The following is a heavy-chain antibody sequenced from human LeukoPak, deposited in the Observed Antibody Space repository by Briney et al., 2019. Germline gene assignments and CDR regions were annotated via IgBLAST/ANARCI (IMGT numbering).Heavy chain of an antibody. D-gene: IGHD2-2*02. Sequence: SETLSLTCAVSGYSISSGYYWAWIRQPPGKGLEWIGIIYHSGSTYYNPSLKSRVTISVDTSKNQFSLKLSSVTAADTAVYYCARICSSTSCYTSTTDYWGQGTLVTVPS. CDR1: GYSISSGYY. J-gene: IGHJ4*02. CDR3: ARICSSTSCYTSTTDY. CDR2: IYHSGST. V-gene: IGHV4-38-2*01.